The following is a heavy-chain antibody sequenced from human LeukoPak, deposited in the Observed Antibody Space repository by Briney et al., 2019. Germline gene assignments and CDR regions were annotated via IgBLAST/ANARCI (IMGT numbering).Heavy chain of an antibody. CDR2: ISSNGGST. CDR3: ARGQYGDYLVYYFDY. J-gene: IGHJ4*02. D-gene: IGHD4-17*01. V-gene: IGHV3-64*01. Sequence: PGGSLRLSCAASGFTFSSYAMHWVRQATGKGLEYVSAISSNGGSTYYANSVKGRFTISRDNSKNTLYLQMGSRRAEDMAVYYCARGQYGDYLVYYFDYWGQGTLVTVSS. CDR1: GFTFSSYA.